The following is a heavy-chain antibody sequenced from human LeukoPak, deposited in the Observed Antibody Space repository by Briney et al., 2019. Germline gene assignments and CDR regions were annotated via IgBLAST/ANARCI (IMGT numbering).Heavy chain of an antibody. CDR2: ISGSGGST. CDR3: ARDLKELGYGSGSYEDYYYYGMDV. D-gene: IGHD3-10*01. V-gene: IGHV3-23*01. J-gene: IGHJ6*02. CDR1: GFTFSSYA. Sequence: GGSLRLSCAASGFTFSSYAMSWVRQAPGKGLEWVSAISGSGGSTYYADSVKGRFTISRDNAKNSLYLQMNSLRAEDTAVYYCARDLKELGYGSGSYEDYYYYGMDVWGQGTTVTVSS.